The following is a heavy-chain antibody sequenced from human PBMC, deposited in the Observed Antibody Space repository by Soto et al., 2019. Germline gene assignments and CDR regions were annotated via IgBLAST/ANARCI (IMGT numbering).Heavy chain of an antibody. Sequence: QVQLQESGPGLVKPSQTLSLTCTVSGGSISSGGYSWSWIRQHPGKGLEWIGYIYYSGSTYYNPSLKSRVTISVDTSKNQFSRKLRSVTDADTAVYYCAGCSITSPYYYYYYNMDVWGKGTTVTVSS. CDR1: GGSISSGGYS. J-gene: IGHJ6*03. CDR3: AGCSITSPYYYYYYNMDV. D-gene: IGHD2-2*01. V-gene: IGHV4-31*03. CDR2: IYYSGST.